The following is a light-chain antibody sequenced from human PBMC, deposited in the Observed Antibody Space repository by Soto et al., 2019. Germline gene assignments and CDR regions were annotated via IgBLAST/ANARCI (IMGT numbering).Light chain of an antibody. Sequence: QSVLTQPASVSGSPGKSITISCTGTSSDVGGYNYVSWYQQHPGKAPKLMIYEVSNRPSGVSNRFSGSKSGNTASLTISGLQAEYEADYYCSSYTSSSTLYVFGTGTKVTVL. CDR2: EVS. CDR1: SSDVGGYNY. J-gene: IGLJ1*01. V-gene: IGLV2-14*01. CDR3: SSYTSSSTLYV.